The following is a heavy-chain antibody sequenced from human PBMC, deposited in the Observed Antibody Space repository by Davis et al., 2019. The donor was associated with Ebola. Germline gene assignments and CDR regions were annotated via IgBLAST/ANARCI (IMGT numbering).Heavy chain of an antibody. J-gene: IGHJ4*02. V-gene: IGHV7-4-1*02. D-gene: IGHD2-8*01. CDR2: ISTNTGNP. CDR3: ARNLMRIVGPGPFEY. CDR1: GYTFTSYA. Sequence: AASVKVSCKASGYTFTSYAMNWVRQAPGQGLEWMGWISTNTGNPTYAQGFTGRFVFSLDTSVSTAYVQISDLKAEDTAVYYCARNLMRIVGPGPFEYWGQGSLVTVSS.